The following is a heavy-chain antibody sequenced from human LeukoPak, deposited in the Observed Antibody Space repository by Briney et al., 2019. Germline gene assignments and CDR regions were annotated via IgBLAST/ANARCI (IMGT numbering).Heavy chain of an antibody. Sequence: LSLTCAVSGGSISSSNWWSWVRQPPGKGLEWVAVISLDGSNKYYADSVKGRFTISRDNSKNTLYLQMNSLRAEDTAVYYCAKDRGVDCSTTSCLGRYYYYYGMDVWGQGTTVTVSS. D-gene: IGHD2-2*01. CDR3: AKDRGVDCSTTSCLGRYYYYYGMDV. CDR1: GGSISSSN. V-gene: IGHV3-30*18. CDR2: ISLDGSNK. J-gene: IGHJ6*02.